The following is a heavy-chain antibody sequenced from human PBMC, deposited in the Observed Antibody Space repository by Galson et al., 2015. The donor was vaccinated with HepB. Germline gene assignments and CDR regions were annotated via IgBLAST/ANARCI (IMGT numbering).Heavy chain of an antibody. D-gene: IGHD3-10*01. V-gene: IGHV3-73*01. CDR3: TRLPHYYGSGSYRTFYYYGMDV. Sequence: SLRLSCAASGFTFSGSAMHWVRQASGKGLEWVGRIRSKANSYATAYAASVKGRFTISRDDSKNTAYLQMNSLKTEDTAVYYCTRLPHYYGSGSYRTFYYYGMDVWGQGTTVTVSS. CDR1: GFTFSGSA. J-gene: IGHJ6*02. CDR2: IRSKANSYAT.